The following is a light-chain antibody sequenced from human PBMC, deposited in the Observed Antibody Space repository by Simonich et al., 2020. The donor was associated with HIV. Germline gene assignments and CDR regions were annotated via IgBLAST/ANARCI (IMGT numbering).Light chain of an antibody. Sequence: EIVMTQSPATLSVSPGERATLSCRASQSVRSHLAWYQQKPGQAPMLLIYGASTRATGIPARFSGSGSGTEFTLTISSMQSEDFAVYYCQQYNNWPRTFGQGTKVEIK. J-gene: IGKJ1*01. CDR1: QSVRSH. CDR3: QQYNNWPRT. CDR2: GAS. V-gene: IGKV3-15*01.